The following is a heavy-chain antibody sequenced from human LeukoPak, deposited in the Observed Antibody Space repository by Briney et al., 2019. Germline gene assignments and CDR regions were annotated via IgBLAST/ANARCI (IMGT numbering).Heavy chain of an antibody. CDR1: GGTFSSYA. D-gene: IGHD4-11*01. V-gene: IGHV1-69*05. CDR2: IIPIFGTA. J-gene: IGHJ4*02. Sequence: ASVKVSCKASGGTFSSYAISWARQAPGQGLEWMGGIIPIFGTANYAQKFQGRVTITTDESTSTAYMELSSLRSEDTAVYYCARARYSDDSNYGFPFSGPLDYWGQGTLVTVSS. CDR3: ARARYSDDSNYGFPFSGPLDY.